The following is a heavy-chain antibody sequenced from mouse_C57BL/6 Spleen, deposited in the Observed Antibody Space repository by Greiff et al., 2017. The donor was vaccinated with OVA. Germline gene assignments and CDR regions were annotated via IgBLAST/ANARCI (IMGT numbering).Heavy chain of an antibody. V-gene: IGHV5-4*03. CDR3: ARRSSSYGYFDY. D-gene: IGHD3-1*01. CDR2: ISDGGSYT. CDR1: GFTFSSYA. Sequence: EVKLMESGGGLVKPGGSLKLSCAASGFTFSSYAMSWVRQTPEKRLEWVATISDGGSYTYYPDNVKGRFTISRDNAKNNLYLQMSHLKSEDTAMYYCARRSSSYGYFDYWGQGTTLTVSS. J-gene: IGHJ2*01.